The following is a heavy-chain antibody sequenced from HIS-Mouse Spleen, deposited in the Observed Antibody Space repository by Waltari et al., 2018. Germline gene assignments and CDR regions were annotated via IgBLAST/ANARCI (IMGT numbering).Heavy chain of an antibody. CDR3: ATRANWGSHDAFDI. Sequence: QVQLVQSGAEVKKPGASVKVSCKASGYTFTSYDINWVRQATGQGLEWMGWIKPNISNTGWTQKLQGAATMTRNTPISTAYMELSSLRSEDTAVYYCATRANWGSHDAFDIWGQGTMVTVSS. CDR2: IKPNISNT. V-gene: IGHV1-8*01. J-gene: IGHJ3*02. CDR1: GYTFTSYD. D-gene: IGHD7-27*01.